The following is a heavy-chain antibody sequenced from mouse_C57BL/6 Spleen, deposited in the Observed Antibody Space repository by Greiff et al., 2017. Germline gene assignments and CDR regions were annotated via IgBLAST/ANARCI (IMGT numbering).Heavy chain of an antibody. D-gene: IGHD1-1*01. CDR1: GFNIKNTY. Sequence: EVQLQQSVAELVRPGASVKLSCTASGFNIKNTYMQWVKQRPEQGLEWIGRIDPANGNTKYAPKFQGKATITADTASNTAYLQLSSLTCGDTAVYYCASVITTVVAPEYYAMDYWGQGTSVTVSS. CDR2: IDPANGNT. V-gene: IGHV14-3*01. J-gene: IGHJ4*01. CDR3: ASVITTVVAPEYYAMDY.